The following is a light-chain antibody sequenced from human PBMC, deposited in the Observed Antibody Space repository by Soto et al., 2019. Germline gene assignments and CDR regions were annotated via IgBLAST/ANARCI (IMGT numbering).Light chain of an antibody. J-gene: IGKJ1*01. CDR1: QSVLYSSNNKNY. CDR3: QQYYRPWT. CDR2: WAS. Sequence: DIVMTQSPDSLAVSLGERATINCKSSQSVLYSSNNKNYLAWYQQKPGQPPKLLIYWASTRESGVPDRFSGSGSGTEFTLTISSRQAEDVAVYYCQQYYRPWTFGQGTKVEIK. V-gene: IGKV4-1*01.